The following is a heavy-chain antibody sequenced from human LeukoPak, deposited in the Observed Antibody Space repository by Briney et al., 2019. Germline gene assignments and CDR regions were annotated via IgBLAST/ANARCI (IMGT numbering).Heavy chain of an antibody. CDR2: INAGNGNT. J-gene: IGHJ5*02. CDR1: GYTFTSYA. Sequence: ASVKVSCKASGYTFTSYAMHWVRQAPGQRLEWMGWINAGNGNTKYSQKFQGRVTITRDTSASTAYMELSSLRSEDTAVYYCARGSTGTTEWFDPWGQGTLVTVSS. V-gene: IGHV1-3*01. D-gene: IGHD1-1*01. CDR3: ARGSTGTTEWFDP.